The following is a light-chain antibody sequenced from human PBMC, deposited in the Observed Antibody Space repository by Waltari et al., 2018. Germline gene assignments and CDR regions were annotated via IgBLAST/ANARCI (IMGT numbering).Light chain of an antibody. Sequence: VLTQSPATLSLSPGERVTISCRASQSIDSQLGWYQQKPGQAPRLLIFDASNRATGIPVRFSGSGSGTDFTLTITNLEPEDFAVYYCQQRRSWPLTFGGGTKVEIK. CDR3: QQRRSWPLT. J-gene: IGKJ4*01. CDR2: DAS. CDR1: QSIDSQ. V-gene: IGKV3-11*01.